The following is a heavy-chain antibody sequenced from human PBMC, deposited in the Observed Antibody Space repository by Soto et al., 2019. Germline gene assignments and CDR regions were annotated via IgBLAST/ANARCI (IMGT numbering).Heavy chain of an antibody. D-gene: IGHD3-22*01. CDR1: GYTFTGYY. V-gene: IGHV1-2*02. CDR3: GREGGYYGIDS. Sequence: ASVKVSCKASGYTFTGYYMHWVRQAPGQGLEWMGWINPNSGGTNYAQKFQGRVTMTRDTSISTAYMELNSLRAGDTTVYYCGREGGYYGIDSWGQGTLVTVSS. CDR2: INPNSGGT. J-gene: IGHJ4*02.